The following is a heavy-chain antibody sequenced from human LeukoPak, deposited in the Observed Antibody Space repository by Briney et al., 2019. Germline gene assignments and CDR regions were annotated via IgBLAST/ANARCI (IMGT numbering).Heavy chain of an antibody. D-gene: IGHD3-22*01. J-gene: IGHJ4*02. CDR2: IYCSGST. CDR3: AREADSSGYDY. V-gene: IGHV4-59*01. CDR1: GCSISSYY. Sequence: ASETLSLTCTVSGCSISSYYWSWIRQPPGKGLEWIRYIYCSGSTNYNPALKSRVTISVDTTKNQFSLKLSSVTAADTAVYYWAREADSSGYDYWGRGTLVTVCS.